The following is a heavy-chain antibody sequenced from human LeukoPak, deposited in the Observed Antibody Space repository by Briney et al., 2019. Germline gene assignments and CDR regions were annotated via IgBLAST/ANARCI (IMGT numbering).Heavy chain of an antibody. J-gene: IGHJ5*02. CDR3: ARQSGKNWFDP. Sequence: WIGSIYYGGSTYYNPPLKSRVTISVDTSKKQFSLKLSSVTAADTAVYYCARQSGKNWFDPWGQGTLVTVSS. CDR2: IYYGGST. V-gene: IGHV4-39*01.